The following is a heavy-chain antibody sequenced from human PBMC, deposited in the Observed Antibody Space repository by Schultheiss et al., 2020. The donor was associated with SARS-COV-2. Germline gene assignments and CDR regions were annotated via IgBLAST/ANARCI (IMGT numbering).Heavy chain of an antibody. CDR2: INPSGGST. Sequence: GESLKISCKASGYTFTGYYMHWVRQAPGQGLEWMGIINPSGGSTSYAQKFQGRVTMTRDTSISTAYMELSRLRSDDTAVYYCARARNRVIERHIDYWGQGTLVTVSS. D-gene: IGHD2-21*01. J-gene: IGHJ4*02. V-gene: IGHV1-46*01. CDR1: GYTFTGYY. CDR3: ARARNRVIERHIDY.